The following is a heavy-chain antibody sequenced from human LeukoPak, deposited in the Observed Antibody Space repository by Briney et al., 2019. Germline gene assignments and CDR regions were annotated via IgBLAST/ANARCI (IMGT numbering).Heavy chain of an antibody. J-gene: IGHJ4*02. CDR1: GGSFSGYY. CDR2: INHSGSA. Sequence: SETLSLTCAVSGGSFSGYYWTWIRQPPGKGLEWIGEINHSGSANYNPSLKSRVTISLDTSKNQFSLKLSSVTAADTAVYYCARGYSSGWYGQNKEYYFDYWGQGTLVTVSS. CDR3: ARGYSSGWYGQNKEYYFDY. V-gene: IGHV4-34*01. D-gene: IGHD6-19*01.